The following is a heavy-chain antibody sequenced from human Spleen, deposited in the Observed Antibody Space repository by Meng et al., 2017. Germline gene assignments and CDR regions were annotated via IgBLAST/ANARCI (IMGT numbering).Heavy chain of an antibody. D-gene: IGHD3-9*01. CDR3: ERDQALRSFENGMDV. J-gene: IGHJ6*02. CDR2: IDSGSTYI. Sequence: GESLKISCAASGFTFSSYTMNWVRQAPGKGLEWVSSIDSGSTYIYYADSVKGRFTISRDNAKNSLYLQMNSLRTRTTAVYYCERDQALRSFENGMDVWGQGTTVTVSS. CDR1: GFTFSSYT. V-gene: IGHV3-21*01.